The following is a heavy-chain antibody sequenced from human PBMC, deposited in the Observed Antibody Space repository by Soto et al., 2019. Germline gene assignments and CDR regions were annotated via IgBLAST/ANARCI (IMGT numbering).Heavy chain of an antibody. CDR1: GGSISNADYY. CDR3: ARAIVVTVGGMDV. J-gene: IGHJ6*02. D-gene: IGHD5-12*01. CDR2: IYYSVSS. Sequence: SETLSLTCTVSGGSISNADYYWSWVRQPPGKGLEWIGYIYYSVSSFFNPSLKSRVTMSKDTSKNQFSLRLTSVTAADTAVYYCARAIVVTVGGMDVWGRGTTVTVSS. V-gene: IGHV4-30-4*01.